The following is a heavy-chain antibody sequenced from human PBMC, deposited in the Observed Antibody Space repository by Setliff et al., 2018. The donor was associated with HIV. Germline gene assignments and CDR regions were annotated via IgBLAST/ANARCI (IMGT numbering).Heavy chain of an antibody. CDR2: IYHRGST. Sequence: SETLSLTCTVSSGSISGDNWWSWVRQPPGKGLEWIGEIYHRGSTNYNPSLKSRVTISVDKSKNQFSLKLTSVTAADTAVYYCAVRRYYDSTGYYDYWGQGTLVTRLL. D-gene: IGHD3-22*01. J-gene: IGHJ4*02. V-gene: IGHV4-4*02. CDR1: SGSISGDNW. CDR3: AVRRYYDSTGYYDY.